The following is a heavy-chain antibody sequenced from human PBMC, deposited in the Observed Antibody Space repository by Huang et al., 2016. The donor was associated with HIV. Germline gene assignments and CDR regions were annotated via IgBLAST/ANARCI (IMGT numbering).Heavy chain of an antibody. J-gene: IGHJ4*02. CDR1: GFTFSSYW. V-gene: IGHV3-74*01. Sequence: EVQLVESGGGLVQPGGSLRLSCAASGFTFSSYWRDWVRQAPGKGLGWVSRINSDGSSTSYADSVKGRFTISRDNAKNTLYLQMNSLRAEDTAVYYCARDSQQWLVEDYWGQGTLVTVSS. CDR3: ARDSQQWLVEDY. CDR2: INSDGSST. D-gene: IGHD6-19*01.